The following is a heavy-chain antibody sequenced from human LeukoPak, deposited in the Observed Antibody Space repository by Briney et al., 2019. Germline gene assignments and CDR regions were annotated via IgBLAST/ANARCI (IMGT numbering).Heavy chain of an antibody. D-gene: IGHD2-8*02. J-gene: IGHJ6*03. Sequence: GASVKVSCKASGYTFTSYGISWVRQAPGQGLEWMGWISAYNGNTNYAQKLQGRVTMTTDTSTSTAYMELRSLRSDDTAVYYCARAIQVDYYYYYMDVWGKGTTVTVSS. CDR1: GYTFTSYG. CDR2: ISAYNGNT. V-gene: IGHV1-18*01. CDR3: ARAIQVDYYYYYMDV.